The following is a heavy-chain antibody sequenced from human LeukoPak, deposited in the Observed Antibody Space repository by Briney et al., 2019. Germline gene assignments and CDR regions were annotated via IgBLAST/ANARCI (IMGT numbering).Heavy chain of an antibody. Sequence: SQTLSLTCTVSGGSISSGGYYWSWIRQPPGKGLEWIGYIYHSGSTYYNPSLKSRVTISVDRSKNQFSLKLSSVTAADTAVYYCARGGRDGSDAFDIWGQGTMVTVSS. CDR2: IYHSGST. CDR1: GGSISSGGYY. J-gene: IGHJ3*02. V-gene: IGHV4-30-2*01. D-gene: IGHD5-24*01. CDR3: ARGGRDGSDAFDI.